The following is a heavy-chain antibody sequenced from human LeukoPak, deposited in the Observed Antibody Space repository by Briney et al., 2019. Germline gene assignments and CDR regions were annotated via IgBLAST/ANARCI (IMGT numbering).Heavy chain of an antibody. J-gene: IGHJ4*02. CDR1: GGTFSSYA. Sequence: GSSVKVSCKASGGTFSSYAISWVRQAPGQGLEWMGGIIPIFGTANYAQKFQGRVTITADESTSTAYMELSSLRSEDTAVYHCAREETGYSSGWYVYWGQGTLVTVSS. D-gene: IGHD6-19*01. CDR3: AREETGYSSGWYVY. CDR2: IIPIFGTA. V-gene: IGHV1-69*01.